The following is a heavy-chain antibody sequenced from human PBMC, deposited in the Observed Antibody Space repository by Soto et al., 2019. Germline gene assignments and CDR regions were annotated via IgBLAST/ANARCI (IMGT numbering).Heavy chain of an antibody. CDR1: GFTFSSYS. J-gene: IGHJ6*03. D-gene: IGHD2-15*01. CDR3: AREGYCSGGSCYYYYYYMDV. V-gene: IGHV3-21*01. Sequence: GGALRVSCAAPGFTFSSYSMNWVRQAPGKGLEWVSSISSSSSYIYYADSVKGRFTISRDNAKNSLYLQMNSLRAEDTAVYYCAREGYCSGGSCYYYYYYMDVWGKGTTVTVSS. CDR2: ISSSSSYI.